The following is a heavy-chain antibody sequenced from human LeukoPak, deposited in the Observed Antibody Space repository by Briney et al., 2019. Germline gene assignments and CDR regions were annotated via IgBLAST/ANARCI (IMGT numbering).Heavy chain of an antibody. D-gene: IGHD6-13*01. Sequence: GGSLRLSCAASGFTFSSYAMSWVRQAPGKGLEWVSAISGSGGSTYYADSVKGRFTISRDNSKNTLYLQMNSLRAEDTAVYYCARESSGYSSSWYQVDYYYYGMDVWGQGTTVTVSS. V-gene: IGHV3-23*01. CDR2: ISGSGGST. J-gene: IGHJ6*02. CDR1: GFTFSSYA. CDR3: ARESSGYSSSWYQVDYYYYGMDV.